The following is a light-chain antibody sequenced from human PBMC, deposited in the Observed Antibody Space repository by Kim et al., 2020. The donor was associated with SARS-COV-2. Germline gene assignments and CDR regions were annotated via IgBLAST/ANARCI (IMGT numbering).Light chain of an antibody. CDR2: DAS. Sequence: SVGDRVTITCQASHDISKYLNWHQQRPGKAPKILIYDASNLETGVPSRFSGSGSGTDFTLTISSLQSEDIATYYCQQYDDRSPITFGQGTRLEIK. CDR1: HDISKY. J-gene: IGKJ5*01. CDR3: QQYDDRSPIT. V-gene: IGKV1-33*01.